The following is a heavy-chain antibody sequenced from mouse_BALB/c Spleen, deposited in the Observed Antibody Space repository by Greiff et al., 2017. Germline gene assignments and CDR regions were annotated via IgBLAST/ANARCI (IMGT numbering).Heavy chain of an antibody. J-gene: IGHJ1*01. D-gene: IGHD2-2*01. CDR2: IWTGGGT. V-gene: IGHV2-9-2*01. CDR1: GFSLTSYD. Sequence: VKLMESGPGLVAPSQSLSITCTVSGFSLTSYDISWIRQPPGKGLEWLGVIWTGGGTNYNSAFMSRLSISKDNSKSQVFLKMNSLQTDDTAIYYCVREGGLGWYFDVWGAGTTVTVSS. CDR3: VREGGLGWYFDV.